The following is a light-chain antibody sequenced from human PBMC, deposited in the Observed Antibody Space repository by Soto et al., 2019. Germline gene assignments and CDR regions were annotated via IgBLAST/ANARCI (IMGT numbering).Light chain of an antibody. CDR2: DVI. CDR3: SSYSSSSTLVV. V-gene: IGLV2-14*01. Sequence: QSVLTQPASVSGSPGQSITISCTGTSSDIGDYNYVSWYQQHPGKAPKLMIYDVINRPSGVSNRFSGSKSGNTASLTISGLQAEDEADYYCSSYSSSSTLVVFGGGTQLTVL. J-gene: IGLJ2*01. CDR1: SSDIGDYNY.